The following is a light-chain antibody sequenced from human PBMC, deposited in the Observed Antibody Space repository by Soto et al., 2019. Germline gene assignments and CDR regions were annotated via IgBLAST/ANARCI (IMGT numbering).Light chain of an antibody. J-gene: IGLJ2*01. V-gene: IGLV4-69*01. CDR1: SGHSNYA. Sequence: QSVLTQSPSASASLGASVKLTCTLSSGHSNYAIAWHQQQPEKGPRFLMKLNSDGSHSKGDEIPDRFSGSSSGAERYLTISTLQSEDEADYYCQTWVTGIHIFGGGTKLTVL. CDR3: QTWVTGIHI. CDR2: LNSDGSH.